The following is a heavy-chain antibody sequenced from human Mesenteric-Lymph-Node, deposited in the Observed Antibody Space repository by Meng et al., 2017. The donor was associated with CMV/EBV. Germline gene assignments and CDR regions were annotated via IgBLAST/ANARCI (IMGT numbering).Heavy chain of an antibody. Sequence: GGSLRLSCEGSGFTFNAYGINWVRQAPGKGLEWVALISYDGTNKYHADSVKGRFTISRDNSKNTLYLQMNSLRAEDTAVYYCARKDDMDVWGQGTTVTVSS. V-gene: IGHV3-30*03. J-gene: IGHJ6*02. CDR1: GFTFNAYG. CDR2: ISYDGTNK. CDR3: ARKDDMDV.